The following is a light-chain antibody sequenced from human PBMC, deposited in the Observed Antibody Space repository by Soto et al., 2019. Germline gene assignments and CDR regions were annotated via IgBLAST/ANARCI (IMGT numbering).Light chain of an antibody. J-gene: IGKJ5*01. CDR3: QQRGDWPPSIT. Sequence: EIVLTQSPATLSLSPGDRATLSCRASQSVSGSLAWYQQKPGQAPRLLIYDTSNRATGIPARFGGSGSGTDFTLTSSSLDPEDFAVYFCQQRGDWPPSITFGQGTRLEIK. CDR2: DTS. V-gene: IGKV3-11*01. CDR1: QSVSGS.